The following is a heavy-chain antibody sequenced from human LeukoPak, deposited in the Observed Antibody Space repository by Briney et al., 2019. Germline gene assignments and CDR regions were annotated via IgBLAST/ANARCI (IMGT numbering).Heavy chain of an antibody. J-gene: IGHJ5*02. Sequence: SVKVSCKASGGTFSSYAISWVRQAPGQGLEWMGRIIPIFGTANYAQKFRGRVTITTDESTSTAYMELSSLRSEDTAVYYCARDGGCSGGSCYSGWFDPWGQGTLVTVSS. CDR2: IIPIFGTA. D-gene: IGHD2-15*01. CDR1: GGTFSSYA. V-gene: IGHV1-69*05. CDR3: ARDGGCSGGSCYSGWFDP.